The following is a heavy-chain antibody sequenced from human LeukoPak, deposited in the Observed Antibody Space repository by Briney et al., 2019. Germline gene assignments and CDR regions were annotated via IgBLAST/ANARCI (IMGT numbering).Heavy chain of an antibody. Sequence: GASVKVSCKASGYTFTSYYMHWVRQAPGQGLEWMGIINSSGGSTSYAQKFQGRVTMTRDMSTSTVYMELSSLRSEDTAVYYCARDGGTAGYSSGSDYWGQGTLVTVSS. CDR1: GYTFTSYY. J-gene: IGHJ4*02. V-gene: IGHV1-46*01. CDR2: INSSGGST. CDR3: ARDGGTAGYSSGSDY. D-gene: IGHD5-18*01.